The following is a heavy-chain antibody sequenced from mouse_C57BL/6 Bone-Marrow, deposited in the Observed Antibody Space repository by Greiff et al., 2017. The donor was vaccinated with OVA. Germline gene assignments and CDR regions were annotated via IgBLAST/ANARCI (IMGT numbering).Heavy chain of an antibody. V-gene: IGHV2-2*01. CDR3: ALAYYSNRAWFAY. D-gene: IGHD2-5*01. CDR2: IWSGGST. Sequence: VKLMESGPGLVQPSQSLSITCTVSGFSLTSYGVHWVRQSPGKGLEWLGVIWSGGSTDYNAAFISRLSISKDNSKSQVFFKMNSLQADDTAIYYCALAYYSNRAWFAYWGQGTLVTVSA. J-gene: IGHJ3*01. CDR1: GFSLTSYG.